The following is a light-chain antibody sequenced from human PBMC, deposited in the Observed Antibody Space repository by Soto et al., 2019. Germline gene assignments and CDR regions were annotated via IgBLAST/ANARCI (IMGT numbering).Light chain of an antibody. CDR1: SSDVGNYIF. CDR3: VSYTTSASYV. J-gene: IGLJ1*01. V-gene: IGLV2-14*01. CDR2: DIN. Sequence: QSVLTQPASVSGSPGQSITISCTGTSSDVGNYIFVSWYRQHPGKAPKLMIYDINNRPSWVSNRFSGSKSGNTASLTISGLQAEDEADYYCVSYTTSASYVFGTGTKLTVL.